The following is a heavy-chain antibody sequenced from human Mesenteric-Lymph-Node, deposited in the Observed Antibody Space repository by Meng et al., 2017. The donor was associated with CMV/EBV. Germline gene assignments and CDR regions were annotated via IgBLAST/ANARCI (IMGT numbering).Heavy chain of an antibody. CDR1: GFTFSSYA. D-gene: IGHD5-12*01. Sequence: GESLKISCAASGFTFSSYAMHWVRQAPGKGLEWVAVISYDGSNKYYADSVKGRFTISRDNSKNTLYLQMNSLRAEDTGVYYCAKVLSVTVFQFDSGPDYWGQGTLVTVSS. V-gene: IGHV3-30*04. J-gene: IGHJ4*02. CDR3: AKVLSVTVFQFDSGPDY. CDR2: ISYDGSNK.